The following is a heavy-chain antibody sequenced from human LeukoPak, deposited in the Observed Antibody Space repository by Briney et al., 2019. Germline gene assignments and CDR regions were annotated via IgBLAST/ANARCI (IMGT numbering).Heavy chain of an antibody. CDR1: GFTFSSYW. Sequence: GGSLRLSCAASGFTFSSYWMHWVRQAPGKGLEWVSSISSSSSYIYYADSVKGRFTISRDNAKNSLYLQMNSLRAEDTAVYYCARDGRWELLGEFDYWGQGTLVTVSS. V-gene: IGHV3-21*01. CDR3: ARDGRWELLGEFDY. CDR2: ISSSSSYI. J-gene: IGHJ4*02. D-gene: IGHD1-26*01.